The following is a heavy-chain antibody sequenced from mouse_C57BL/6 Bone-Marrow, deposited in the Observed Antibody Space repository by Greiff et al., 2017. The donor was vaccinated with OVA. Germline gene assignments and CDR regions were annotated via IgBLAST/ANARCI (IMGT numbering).Heavy chain of an antibody. J-gene: IGHJ3*01. Sequence: DVQLVESGAELVRPGASVKLSCTASGFNIKDDYMHWVKQRPEQGLEWIGWIDPENGDTEYASKFQGKATITADTSSNTAYLQLSSLTSEDTAVYYCTTNLLWLRRRAYWGQGTLVTVSA. D-gene: IGHD2-2*01. CDR2: IDPENGDT. CDR3: TTNLLWLRRRAY. CDR1: GFNIKDDY. V-gene: IGHV14-4*01.